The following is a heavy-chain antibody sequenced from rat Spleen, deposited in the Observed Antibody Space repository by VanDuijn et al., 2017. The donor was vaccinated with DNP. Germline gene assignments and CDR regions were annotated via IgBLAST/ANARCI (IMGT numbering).Heavy chain of an antibody. V-gene: IGHV5S13*01. J-gene: IGHJ2*01. CDR3: ARPNFGSPYYFDY. CDR1: GFTFSNYA. CDR2: ISAGGDNT. D-gene: IGHD1-3*01. Sequence: EVQLVESGGGLVQPGRSLKLSCAASGFTFSNYAMAWVRQAPTKGLEWVASISAGGDNTFYRDSVRDRFTISRHNAKNTLYLQMDSLRSEDTATYYCARPNFGSPYYFDYWGQGVMVTVSS.